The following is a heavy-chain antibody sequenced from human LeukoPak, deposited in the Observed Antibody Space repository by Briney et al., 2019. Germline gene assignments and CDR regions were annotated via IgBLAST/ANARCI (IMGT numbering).Heavy chain of an antibody. CDR1: GDSISSYH. D-gene: IGHD2-15*01. J-gene: IGHJ4*02. CDR2: VYYDGST. Sequence: PSEILSLTCTVSGDSISSYHWTWIRQPPGRRLEWIGYVYYDGSTNYNPSLMGRVTISLDTSNKQFSLKLSSVTAADTAIYYCATYTRHCSGGTCYSIDYWGQGTLVTVSS. CDR3: ATYTRHCSGGTCYSIDY. V-gene: IGHV4-59*08.